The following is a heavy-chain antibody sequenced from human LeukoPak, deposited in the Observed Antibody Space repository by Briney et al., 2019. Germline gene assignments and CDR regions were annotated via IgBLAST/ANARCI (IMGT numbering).Heavy chain of an antibody. D-gene: IGHD2-21*02. CDR3: AKPISGGLAVTADWFHP. V-gene: IGHV3-23*01. J-gene: IGHJ5*01. Sequence: QSGGSLRLSCAASGFAFNSYWMSWVRQAPGKGLEWVSTINANSGTTSYAASVRGRFTISRDNSKNALYLQLNTLRADDTATYYCAKPISGGLAVTADWFHPWGQGTLVVVSS. CDR1: GFAFNSYW. CDR2: INANSGTT.